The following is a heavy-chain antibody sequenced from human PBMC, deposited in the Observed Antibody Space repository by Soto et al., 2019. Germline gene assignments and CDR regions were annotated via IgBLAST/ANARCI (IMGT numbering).Heavy chain of an antibody. V-gene: IGHV3-15*01. D-gene: IGHD5-12*01. CDR2: IKSRTDGGAA. J-gene: IGHJ4*02. CDR1: GFTFSKTW. CDR3: TTGHLNSGFLFDQ. Sequence: GGSLRLSCATSGFTFSKTWMSWVRQAPGKGLEWVGRIKSRTDGGAAEYAAPVKDRITISRDDSKNTLYLQMNSLKTEDTAVYYCTTGHLNSGFLFDQWGLGTRVTVSS.